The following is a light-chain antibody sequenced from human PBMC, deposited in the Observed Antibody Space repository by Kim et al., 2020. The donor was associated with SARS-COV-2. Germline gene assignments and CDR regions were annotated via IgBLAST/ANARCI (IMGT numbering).Light chain of an antibody. CDR3: NSRDSNDNVV. CDR1: SLRSYY. V-gene: IGLV3-19*01. CDR2: GKN. Sequence: SSELTQDPAVSVALGQTVRITCQGDSLRSYYATWYQHKPGQAPILVIYGKNNRPSGIPDRFSGSSSGNTASLIITGTQAGDEADYYCNSRDSNDNVVFGG. J-gene: IGLJ2*01.